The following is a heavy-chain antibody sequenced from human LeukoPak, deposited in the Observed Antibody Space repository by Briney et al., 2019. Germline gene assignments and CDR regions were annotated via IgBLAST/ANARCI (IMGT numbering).Heavy chain of an antibody. D-gene: IGHD5-24*01. J-gene: IGHJ3*02. CDR2: IHEDRSDK. V-gene: IGHV3-7*05. Sequence: PGGSLRLSCVVSGFTFSSYWMNWVRQAPGRGLEWVANIHEDRSDKYYVDSVKGRFTISRDNAKNSLYLQMNSLRAEDTAVYYCARTLRLHTPRAFDIWGQGTMVTVSS. CDR3: ARTLRLHTPRAFDI. CDR1: GFTFSSYW.